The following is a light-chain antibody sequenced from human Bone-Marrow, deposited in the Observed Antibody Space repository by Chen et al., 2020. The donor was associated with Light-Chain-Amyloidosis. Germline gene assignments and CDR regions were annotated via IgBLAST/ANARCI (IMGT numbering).Light chain of an antibody. J-gene: IGLJ2*01. CDR1: SSNIGSNS. Sequence: QSVLTQPPSASGTPGQRVTISCSGSSSNIGSNSVHWYHQLPGTAPKLLIYTSNQRPAGVPDRFSASKSGTSASLASSGLQSEDEADYYCAAWDDSLNGVVFGGGTKLTVL. CDR3: AAWDDSLNGVV. CDR2: TSN. V-gene: IGLV1-44*01.